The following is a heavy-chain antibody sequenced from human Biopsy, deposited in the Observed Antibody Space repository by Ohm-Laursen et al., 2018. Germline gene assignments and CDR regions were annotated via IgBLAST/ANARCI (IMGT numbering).Heavy chain of an antibody. V-gene: IGHV1-8*01. CDR2: MNPNSGNT. D-gene: IGHD1/OR15-1a*01. Sequence: GASVKVSCKASGYTFNTYDINWVRQAAGQGPEWMGWMNPNSGNTGFAQKFQGRITITADEFMSTAYMELSSLRSEDTAVYYCARGGGYNWNNGWFDPWGQGTLVTVSS. J-gene: IGHJ5*02. CDR3: ARGGGYNWNNGWFDP. CDR1: GYTFNTYD.